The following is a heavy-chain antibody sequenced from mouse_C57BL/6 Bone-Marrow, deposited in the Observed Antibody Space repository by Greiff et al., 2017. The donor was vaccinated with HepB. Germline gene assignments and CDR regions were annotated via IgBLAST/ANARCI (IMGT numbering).Heavy chain of an antibody. Sequence: EVMLVESGGGLVQPGGSMKLSCVASGFTFSNYWMNWVRQSPEKGLEWVAQIRLKYDNYATHYAKSVKGRFTISRDDSKISVYLQMNNLRTEDNGIDYGTGEIYYYGKGGDYWGQGTTLTVSS. V-gene: IGHV6-3*01. J-gene: IGHJ2*01. D-gene: IGHD1-1*01. CDR3: TGEIYYYGKGGDY. CDR2: IRLKYDNYAT. CDR1: GFTFSNYW.